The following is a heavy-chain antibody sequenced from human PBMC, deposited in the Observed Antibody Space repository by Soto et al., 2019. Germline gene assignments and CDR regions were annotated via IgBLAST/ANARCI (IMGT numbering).Heavy chain of an antibody. CDR1: GYTFTGYY. CDR3: AREPPRPTAGLNYFDP. V-gene: IGHV1-2*04. D-gene: IGHD1-7*01. CDR2: INPNSGGT. Sequence: GASVKVSCKASGYTFTGYYMHWVRQAPGQGLEWMGWINPNSGGTNYAQKFQGWVTMTRDTSISTAYMELSRLRSDDTAVYYCAREPPRPTAGLNYFDPWGRGTLVTVSS. J-gene: IGHJ5*02.